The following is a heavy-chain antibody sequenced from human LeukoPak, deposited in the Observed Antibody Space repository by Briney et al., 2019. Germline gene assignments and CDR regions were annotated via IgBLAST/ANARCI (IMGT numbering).Heavy chain of an antibody. D-gene: IGHD3-22*01. CDR1: GFTVNSNH. V-gene: IGHV3-66*02. CDR3: ARGYYDSLFYFDY. J-gene: IGHJ4*02. CDR2: IYSGGTT. Sequence: GGSLRLSCAASGFTVNSNHMSWVRQAPGKGLEWVSIIYSGGTTFYADSVKGRFTISRDNSKNTLYLQMNSLRAEDTAVYYCARGYYDSLFYFDYWGQGTLVTVSS.